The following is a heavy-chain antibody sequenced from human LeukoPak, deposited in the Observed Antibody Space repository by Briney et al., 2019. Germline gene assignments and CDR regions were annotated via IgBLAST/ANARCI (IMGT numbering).Heavy chain of an antibody. CDR1: GGSISSYY. CDR3: ARVDYYDSSVFDY. CDR2: IYYSGST. D-gene: IGHD3-22*01. V-gene: IGHV4-59*01. J-gene: IGHJ4*02. Sequence: PSETLSLTCTVSGGSISSYYWSWIRQPPGKGLEWIGYIYYSGSTNYNPSLKSRLTISVGTSKNQFSLILNSVTAADTAVYYCARVDYYDSSVFDYWGQGTLVTVSS.